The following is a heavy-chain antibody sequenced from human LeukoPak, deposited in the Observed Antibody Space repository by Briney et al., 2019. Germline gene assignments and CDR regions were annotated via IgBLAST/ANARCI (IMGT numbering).Heavy chain of an antibody. J-gene: IGHJ6*02. CDR3: ARHPLASGWYGSYGMDV. Sequence: PSETLSLTCAVYGGSFSGYYWSWIRQPPGKGLEWIGYIYYSGSTNYNPSLKSRVTISVDTSKNQFSLKLSSVTAADTAVYYCARHPLASGWYGSYGMDVWGQGTTVTVSS. CDR1: GGSFSGYY. D-gene: IGHD6-19*01. CDR2: IYYSGST. V-gene: IGHV4-59*08.